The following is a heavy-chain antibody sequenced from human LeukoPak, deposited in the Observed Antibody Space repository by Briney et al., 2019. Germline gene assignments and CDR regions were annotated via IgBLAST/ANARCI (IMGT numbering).Heavy chain of an antibody. CDR3: ARGALYYYDSSGYPTQGHFDY. V-gene: IGHV4-30-4*08. D-gene: IGHD3-22*01. CDR2: IYYSGST. Sequence: SETLYLTCTVSGGSISSGDYYWSWMRQPPGKGLVWIGYIYYSGSTYYNPSLNSRVTISVDTSKNQFSLKLSSVTAADTVVYYCARGALYYYDSSGYPTQGHFDYWGQGTLVTVSS. J-gene: IGHJ4*02. CDR1: GGSISSGDYY.